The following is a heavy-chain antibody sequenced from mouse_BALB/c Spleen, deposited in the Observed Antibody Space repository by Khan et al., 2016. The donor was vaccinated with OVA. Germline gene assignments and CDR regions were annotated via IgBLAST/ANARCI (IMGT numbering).Heavy chain of an antibody. Sequence: QVQLQQPGADLVRPGASVKLSCKASGYSFTSYWMNWVQQRPGQGLEWIGLIHPSDSETRLNQKFKDKATLTVDKSSRTAYMHLSSPTAEDSAVYYCARGTTASYWYFDVWGAGTTVTVSS. V-gene: IGHV1-74*01. CDR2: IHPSDSET. J-gene: IGHJ1*01. CDR1: GYSFTSYW. D-gene: IGHD1-2*01. CDR3: ARGTTASYWYFDV.